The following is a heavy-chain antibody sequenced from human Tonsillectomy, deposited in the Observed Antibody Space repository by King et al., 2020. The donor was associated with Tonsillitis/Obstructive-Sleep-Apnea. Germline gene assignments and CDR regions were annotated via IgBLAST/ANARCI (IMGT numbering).Heavy chain of an antibody. CDR3: ARDLPIVVFPVAIKGGFDY. J-gene: IGHJ4*02. D-gene: IGHD2-2*02. CDR2: ISYDGSDK. CDR1: GFTFSSYA. V-gene: IGHV3-30*04. Sequence: LQLVQSGGGVVQPGRSLRLSCAASGFTFSSYAMHWVRQAPGKGLEWVAVISYDGSDKYYADSVKGRFTISRDNSKNTLYLQMNSLRAEDTAVYYCARDLPIVVFPVAIKGGFDYWGQGTLVTVSS.